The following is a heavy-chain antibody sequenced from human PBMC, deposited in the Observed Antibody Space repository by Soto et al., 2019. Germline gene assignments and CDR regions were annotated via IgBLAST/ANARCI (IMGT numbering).Heavy chain of an antibody. J-gene: IGHJ3*02. V-gene: IGHV4-59*01. CDR3: TRSRWGYAFDI. Sequence: QVQLQESGPGLVKPSETLPLTCTVSGGSISNYYWSWIRQRPGEGLEYIGYIYYSGSTKYNPSLKGRVTISLDTSKNQFSLKLTSVTAADSAMYFCTRSRWGYAFDIWGQGTMVTVSS. D-gene: IGHD7-27*01. CDR1: GGSISNYY. CDR2: IYYSGST.